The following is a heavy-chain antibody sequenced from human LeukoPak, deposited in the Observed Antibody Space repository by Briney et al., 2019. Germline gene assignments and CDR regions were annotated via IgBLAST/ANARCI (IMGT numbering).Heavy chain of an antibody. CDR3: ARHVMGYCSSTSCSRRAYYYYYMDV. J-gene: IGHJ6*03. CDR2: IYYSGST. V-gene: IGHV4-39*01. CDR1: GGSISSSSYY. Sequence: SETLSLTCPVSGGSISSSSYYWSWIRQPPGKGLEWIGSIYYSGSTYYNPSLKSRVTISVDTSKNQFSLKLSSVTAADTAVYYCARHVMGYCSSTSCSRRAYYYYYMDVWGKGTTVTVSS. D-gene: IGHD2-2*01.